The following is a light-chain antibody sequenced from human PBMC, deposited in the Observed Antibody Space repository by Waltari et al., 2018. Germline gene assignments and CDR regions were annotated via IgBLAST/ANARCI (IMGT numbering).Light chain of an antibody. CDR2: GAS. J-gene: IGKJ3*01. V-gene: IGKV3-20*01. CDR1: QSVSTSY. CDR3: QHYGSPVPT. Sequence: IVLTQSPGTLSLSPGERATLYCRASQSVSTSYLAWYQQKPGQAPRLLLYGASSRATGIPNRFTGSGSGTDSTLTITKLQPEDFAVYYCQHYGSPVPTFGPGTKVEIK.